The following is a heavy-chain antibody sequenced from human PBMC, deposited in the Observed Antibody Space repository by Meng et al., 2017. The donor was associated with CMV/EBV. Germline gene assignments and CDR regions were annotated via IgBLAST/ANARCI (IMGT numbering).Heavy chain of an antibody. Sequence: GESLKISCAASGFTFSDYYMGWIRQAPGKGLEWVSYISSSGSTIYYADSVKGRFTISRDNAKNSLYLQMNSLRAEDTAVYYCARDYCTNGVCYDGFDYWGQGTLVTVSS. V-gene: IGHV3-11*01. D-gene: IGHD2-8*01. CDR1: GFTFSDYY. J-gene: IGHJ4*02. CDR3: ARDYCTNGVCYDGFDY. CDR2: ISSSGSTI.